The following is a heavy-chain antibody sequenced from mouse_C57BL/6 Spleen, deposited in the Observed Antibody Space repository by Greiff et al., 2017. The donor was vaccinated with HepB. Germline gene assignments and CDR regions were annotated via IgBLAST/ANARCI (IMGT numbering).Heavy chain of an antibody. CDR3: ARPWDGAY. D-gene: IGHD4-1*01. CDR2: ISSGSSTI. J-gene: IGHJ3*01. Sequence: EVKVVESGGGLVKPGGSLKLSCAASGFTFSDYGMHWVRQAPEKGLEWVAYISSGSSTIYYADTVKGRFTISRDNAKNTLFLQMTSVRSEDTAMYYCARPWDGAYWGQGTLVTVSA. V-gene: IGHV5-17*01. CDR1: GFTFSDYG.